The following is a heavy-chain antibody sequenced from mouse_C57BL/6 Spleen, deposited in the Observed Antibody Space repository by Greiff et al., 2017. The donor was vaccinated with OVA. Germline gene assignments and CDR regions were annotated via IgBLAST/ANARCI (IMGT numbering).Heavy chain of an antibody. CDR3: ARDGNYGFAY. Sequence: VQLQQSGAELVRPGASVKLSCKASGYTFTDYYINWVKQRPGQGLEWIARIYPGSGNTYYNEKFKGKATLTAEKSSSTACMQLSSLTSEDSAVYFCARDGNYGFAYWGQGTLVTVSA. V-gene: IGHV1-76*01. CDR2: IYPGSGNT. D-gene: IGHD2-1*01. CDR1: GYTFTDYY. J-gene: IGHJ3*01.